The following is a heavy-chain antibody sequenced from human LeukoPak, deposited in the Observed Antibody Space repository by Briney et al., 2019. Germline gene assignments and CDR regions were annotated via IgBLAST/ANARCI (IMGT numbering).Heavy chain of an antibody. J-gene: IGHJ3*02. CDR2: IYYSGST. CDR3: ARPWSDAFDI. CDR1: GGSISSSSYY. V-gene: IGHV4-39*01. Sequence: SETLSLTCTVSGGSISSSSYYWGWIRQPPGKGLEWIGSIYYSGSTYYNSSLKSRVTISVDTSKNQFSLKLSSVTAADTAVYYCARPWSDAFDIWGQGTMVTVSS.